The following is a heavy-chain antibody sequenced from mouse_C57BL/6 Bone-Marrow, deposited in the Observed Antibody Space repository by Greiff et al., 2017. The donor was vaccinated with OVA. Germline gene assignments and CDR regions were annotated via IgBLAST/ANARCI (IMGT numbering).Heavy chain of an antibody. CDR1: GYTFTEYS. CDR2: FYPGSGSI. J-gene: IGHJ3*01. Sequence: VKLQESGAELVKPGASVKLSCKASGYTFTEYSIHWVKQRSGQGLEWIGWFYPGSGSIKYNEKFKDKATLTVDKSSSTGYMELSRLTSEDSAVYFCARHEVGGYGGFAYWGQGTLVTVSA. CDR3: ARHEVGGYGGFAY. V-gene: IGHV1-62-2*01. D-gene: IGHD2-2*01.